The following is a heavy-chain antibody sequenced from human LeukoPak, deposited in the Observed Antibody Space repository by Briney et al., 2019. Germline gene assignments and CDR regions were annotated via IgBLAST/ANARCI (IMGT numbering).Heavy chain of an antibody. CDR2: INPNSGGT. Sequence: ASVKVSCKASGYTFTGYYMHWVRQAPGQGLEWMGWINPNSGGTNYAQKFQGRVTMTRDTSISTAYMELSRLRSEDTAVYYCARAAGYGSGSYSWDYWGQGTLVTVSS. D-gene: IGHD3-10*01. CDR1: GYTFTGYY. V-gene: IGHV1-2*02. J-gene: IGHJ4*02. CDR3: ARAAGYGSGSYSWDY.